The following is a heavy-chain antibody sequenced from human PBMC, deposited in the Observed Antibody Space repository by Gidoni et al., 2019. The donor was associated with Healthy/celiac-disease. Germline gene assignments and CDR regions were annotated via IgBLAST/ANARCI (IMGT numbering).Heavy chain of an antibody. CDR1: GGSISSSSYY. J-gene: IGHJ4*02. CDR3: ARHYYDSSGYYLGAEFDY. D-gene: IGHD3-22*01. Sequence: QLQLQESAPGLVKPSETLSLTCTVSGGSISSSSYYWGWIRQPPGKGLEWIGSIYYSGSTYYNPSLKSRVTISVDTSKNQFSLKLSSVTAADTAVYYCARHYYDSSGYYLGAEFDYWGQGTLVTVSS. CDR2: IYYSGST. V-gene: IGHV4-39*01.